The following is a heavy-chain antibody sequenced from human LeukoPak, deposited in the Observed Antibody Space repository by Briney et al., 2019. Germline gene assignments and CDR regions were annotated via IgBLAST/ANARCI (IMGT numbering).Heavy chain of an antibody. CDR1: GYTFTGYY. CDR2: INPNSGGT. D-gene: IGHD2-8*02. CDR3: ARDTEGRYNWFDP. J-gene: IGHJ5*02. V-gene: IGHV1-2*02. Sequence: GASVKVSFKASGYTFTGYYMHWVRQAPGQGLEWMGWINPNSGGTNYAQKFQGRVTMTRDTSISTAYMELSRLRSDDTAVYYCARDTEGRYNWFDPWGQGTLVTVSS.